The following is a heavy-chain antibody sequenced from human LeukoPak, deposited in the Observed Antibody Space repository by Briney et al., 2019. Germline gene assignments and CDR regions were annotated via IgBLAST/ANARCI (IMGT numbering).Heavy chain of an antibody. V-gene: IGHV4-39*01. CDR3: ARQDFKDSLRVSAINWFDP. D-gene: IGHD5/OR15-5a*01. Sequence: PSETLSLTYTVSGGSISSSSYYWGWIRQPPGKGLEWIGSVYHSGSTTTNPSLRSRATISVDTSKNQISLRLTSVTAADTAMYYCARQDFKDSLRVSAINWFDPWGQGTLVTVSS. CDR2: VYHSGST. CDR1: GGSISSSSYY. J-gene: IGHJ5*02.